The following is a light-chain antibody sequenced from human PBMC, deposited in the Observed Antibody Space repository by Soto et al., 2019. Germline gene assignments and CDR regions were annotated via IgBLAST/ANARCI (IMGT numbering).Light chain of an antibody. CDR2: GAS. V-gene: IGKV3D-15*01. Sequence: EIVMTQSPTTLSVSPGERATLSCRASQSVSIKVAWYQQKPGQAHRPLTYGASSRATGIPDRFGGSGSGTDFTLTIKSLQPEDVATYYCQQSYSTPVTFGQGTKV. CDR3: QQSYSTPVT. J-gene: IGKJ1*01. CDR1: QSVSIK.